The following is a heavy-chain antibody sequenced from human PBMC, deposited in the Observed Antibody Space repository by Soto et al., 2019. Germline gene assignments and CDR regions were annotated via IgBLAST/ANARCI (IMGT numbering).Heavy chain of an antibody. CDR3: ARGSGNYYYYMDV. CDR1: GFTFSSYG. Sequence: QVQLVESGGGVVQPGRSLRLSCAASGFTFSSYGMHWVRQAPGKGLEWVALIWYDGSIKFYADSVKGPFTISRDNSKNTLYLQMNSLRAEDSAVYYCARGSGNYYYYMDVWGKGTTVTVSS. J-gene: IGHJ6*03. V-gene: IGHV3-33*01. CDR2: IWYDGSIK.